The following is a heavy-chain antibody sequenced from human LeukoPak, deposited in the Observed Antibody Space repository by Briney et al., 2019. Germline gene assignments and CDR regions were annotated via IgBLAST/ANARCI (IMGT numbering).Heavy chain of an antibody. D-gene: IGHD6-19*01. J-gene: IGHJ4*02. CDR2: IYYSGST. CDR3: ARVAAVAHFDY. CDR1: GGSISSGGYY. V-gene: IGHV4-61*08. Sequence: SETLSLTCTVSGGSISSGGYYWSWIRQHPGKGLEWIGYIYYSGSTNYNPSLKSRVTISVDTSKNQFSLKLSSVTAADTAVYYCARVAAVAHFDYWGQGTLVTVSS.